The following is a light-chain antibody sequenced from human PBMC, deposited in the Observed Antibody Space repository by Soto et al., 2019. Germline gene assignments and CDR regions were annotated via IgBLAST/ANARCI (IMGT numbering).Light chain of an antibody. V-gene: IGKV1-33*01. CDR3: QHYNNPPPFT. CDR1: QDIRTS. Sequence: DIQMTQSPSSLSAAVGARVSITCQARQDIRTSLSWFQQKPGRAPKLLIYVASYLETGVPSRFRGSGSGTDFTFTISSLQPQDIATYYCQHYNNPPPFTFGPGTRVDVK. J-gene: IGKJ3*01. CDR2: VAS.